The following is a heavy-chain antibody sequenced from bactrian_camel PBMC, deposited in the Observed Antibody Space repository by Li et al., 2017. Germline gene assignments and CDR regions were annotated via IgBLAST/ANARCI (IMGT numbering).Heavy chain of an antibody. CDR3: ARVRGVVAVGFVDY. V-gene: IGHV3S1*01. CDR2: IDSGGSST. CDR1: GFIFSNYW. D-gene: IGHD6*01. Sequence: HVQLVESGGDLVQPGGSLRLSCAASGFIFSNYWKYWVRQAPGKGREWVASIDSGGSSTYYADSVKGRFTASRDNAQNTVYLQMNSLKPDDTAVYSCARVRGVVAVGFVDYWGQGTQVTVS. J-gene: IGHJ4*01.